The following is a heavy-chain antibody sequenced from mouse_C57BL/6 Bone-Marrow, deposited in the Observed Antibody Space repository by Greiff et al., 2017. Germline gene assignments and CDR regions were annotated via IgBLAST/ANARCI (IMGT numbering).Heavy chain of an antibody. V-gene: IGHV14-1*01. Sequence: EVQLQQSGAELVRPGASVKLSCTASGFNIKDYYMHWVKQRPEQGLEWIGRIDPEDGDTEYAPKFQGKATMTADTSSNTAYLQLSSLTSEDTAVYYCTTRIGYYYGRGSWYFDVWGTGTTVTVSS. J-gene: IGHJ1*03. D-gene: IGHD1-1*01. CDR1: GFNIKDYY. CDR2: IDPEDGDT. CDR3: TTRIGYYYGRGSWYFDV.